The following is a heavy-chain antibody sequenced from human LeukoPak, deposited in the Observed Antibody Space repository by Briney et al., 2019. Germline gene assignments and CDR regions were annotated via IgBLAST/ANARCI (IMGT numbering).Heavy chain of an antibody. Sequence: TSETLSLTCAVSGYSISSGYYWVWIRQPPGKGLEWIGSIYHSGSTYYNPSLKSRVTISVDTSKNQFSLKLSSVTAADTAVYYCAGPYCSSTSCSKSRWFDPWGQGTLVTVSS. V-gene: IGHV4-38-2*01. CDR3: AGPYCSSTSCSKSRWFDP. J-gene: IGHJ5*02. CDR2: IYHSGST. CDR1: GYSISSGYY. D-gene: IGHD2-2*01.